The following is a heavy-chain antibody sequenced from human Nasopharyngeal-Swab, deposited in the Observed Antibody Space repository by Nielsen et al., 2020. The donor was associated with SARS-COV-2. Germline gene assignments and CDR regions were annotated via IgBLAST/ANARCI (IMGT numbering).Heavy chain of an antibody. CDR2: IKQDGSEK. CDR1: GFTFSSYW. CDR3: ARVRYDILTGYHDNWFDP. Sequence: ESLKISCAASGFTFSSYWMSWVRQAPGKGLEWVANIKQDGSEKYYVDSVKGRFTISRDDAKNSLYLQMNSLRAEDTAVYYCARVRYDILTGYHDNWFDPWGQGTLVTVSS. D-gene: IGHD3-9*01. V-gene: IGHV3-7*01. J-gene: IGHJ5*02.